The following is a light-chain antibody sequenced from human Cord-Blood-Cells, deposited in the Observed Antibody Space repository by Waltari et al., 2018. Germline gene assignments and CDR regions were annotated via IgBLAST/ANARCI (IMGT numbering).Light chain of an antibody. V-gene: IGLV2-14*01. CDR2: DVS. CDR3: SSYTSSSTYV. Sequence: QSALTQPASVSGSPGQSITISCTGTSSDVGGYNYVPWYQQHPGKAPKLMNYDVSRRPSGVSNRFSGSKSGNTASLTISGLQAEDEADYYCSSYTSSSTYVFGTGTKVTVL. J-gene: IGLJ1*01. CDR1: SSDVGGYNY.